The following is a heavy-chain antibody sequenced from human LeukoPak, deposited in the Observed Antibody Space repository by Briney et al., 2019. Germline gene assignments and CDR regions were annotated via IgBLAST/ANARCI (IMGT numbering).Heavy chain of an antibody. CDR1: GFTVSSNY. V-gene: IGHV3-48*03. D-gene: IGHD4-17*01. J-gene: IGHJ4*02. CDR3: ATGGYGLAN. CDR2: ISSSGSNI. Sequence: GGSLRLSCAASGFTVSSNYMNWVRQAPGKGLEWVSYISSSGSNIHYADSVKGRFTISRDNAKNSLYLQMNSLRAEDTAVYYCATGGYGLANWGQGTLVTVSS.